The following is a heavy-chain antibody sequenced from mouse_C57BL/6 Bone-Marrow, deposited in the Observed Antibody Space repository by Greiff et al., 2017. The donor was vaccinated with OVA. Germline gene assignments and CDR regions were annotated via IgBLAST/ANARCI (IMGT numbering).Heavy chain of an antibody. CDR2: IYPGDGDT. J-gene: IGHJ3*01. D-gene: IGHD2-4*01. Sequence: QVQLQQSGAELVKPGASVKISCKASGYAFSSYWMNWVKQRPGKGLEWIGQIYPGDGDTNYNGKFKGKATLTADKSSSTAFMPLSSLTSENSEVYFCARGIYYDYGEGAGFAYWGQGTLVTVSA. V-gene: IGHV1-80*01. CDR3: ARGIYYDYGEGAGFAY. CDR1: GYAFSSYW.